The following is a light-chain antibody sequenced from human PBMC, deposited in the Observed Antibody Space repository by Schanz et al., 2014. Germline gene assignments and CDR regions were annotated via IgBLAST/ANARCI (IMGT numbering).Light chain of an antibody. CDR1: QGISNY. J-gene: IGKJ1*01. CDR2: GAS. V-gene: IGKV1-16*01. Sequence: DVQMTQSPSSLSASVGDRVTITCRASQGISNYLAWFQQKPGKAPILLIYGASSLKGGVPSRFSGSGSGTEFTLTISSLQPDDFATYYCQQYNSYEFGQGTKVEIK. CDR3: QQYNSYE.